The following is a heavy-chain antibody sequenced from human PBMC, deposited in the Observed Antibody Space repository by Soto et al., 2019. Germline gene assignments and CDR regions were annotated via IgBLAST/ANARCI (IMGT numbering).Heavy chain of an antibody. CDR1: GGTFSSYA. D-gene: IGHD1-26*01. J-gene: IGHJ6*04. CDR3: ASVAAKYYYYGMDV. CDR2: IIPIFGTA. Sequence: QVQLVQSGAEVKKPGSSVKVSCKASGGTFSSYAINWVRQAPGQGLEWMGGIIPIFGTADYAQKFQGRVTITADEYTTTAYMQLSSLRSEDTAVYYCASVAAKYYYYGMDVWGKGTTVTVSS. V-gene: IGHV1-69*12.